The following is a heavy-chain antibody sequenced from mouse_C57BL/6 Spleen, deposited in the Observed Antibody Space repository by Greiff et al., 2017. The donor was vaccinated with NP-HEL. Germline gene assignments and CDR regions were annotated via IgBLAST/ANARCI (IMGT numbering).Heavy chain of an antibody. D-gene: IGHD2-5*01. Sequence: EVKLVESGGGLVKPGGSLKLSCAASGFTFSDYGMHWVRQAPEKGLEWVAYISSGSSTIYYADTVKGRFTISRDNAKNTLFLQMTSLRSEDTAMYYCARGDSNYGVFDYWGQGTTLTVSS. CDR1: GFTFSDYG. CDR3: ARGDSNYGVFDY. CDR2: ISSGSSTI. J-gene: IGHJ2*01. V-gene: IGHV5-17*01.